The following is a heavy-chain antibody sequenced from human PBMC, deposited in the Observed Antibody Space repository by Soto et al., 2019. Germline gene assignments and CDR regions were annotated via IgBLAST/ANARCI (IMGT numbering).Heavy chain of an antibody. CDR3: AREGYSSSSKYYYYGMDV. CDR2: TYYRSKWYN. Sequence: SQTLSLTCAISGDSVSSNSAAWNWIRQSPSRGLEWLGRTYYRSKWYNDYAVSVKSRITINPDTSKNQFPLQLNSVTPEDTAVYYCAREGYSSSSKYYYYGMDVWGQGTTVTVSS. D-gene: IGHD6-6*01. V-gene: IGHV6-1*01. J-gene: IGHJ6*02. CDR1: GDSVSSNSAA.